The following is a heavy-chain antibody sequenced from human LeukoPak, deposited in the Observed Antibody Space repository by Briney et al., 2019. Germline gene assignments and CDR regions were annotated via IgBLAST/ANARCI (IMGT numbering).Heavy chain of an antibody. Sequence: GGSLRLSCAASGFTFSSYWMNWVRQAPGKGLEWVANIKQDGSEKYYVDSVKGRFTISRDNAKNSLYLQMTSLRAEDTALYYCVRSITMFQYWGQGTLVTVSS. CDR2: IKQDGSEK. V-gene: IGHV3-7*03. CDR3: VRSITMFQY. J-gene: IGHJ1*01. D-gene: IGHD3-10*01. CDR1: GFTFSSYW.